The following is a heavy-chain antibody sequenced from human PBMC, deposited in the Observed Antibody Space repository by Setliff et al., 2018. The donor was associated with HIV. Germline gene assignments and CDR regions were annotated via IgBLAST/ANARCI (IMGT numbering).Heavy chain of an antibody. Sequence: SETLSLTCTVSGGSISRGSYYWSWIRQPAGKGLEWIGYVYYSGSTKYSPSLKSRVSISLDPSTKQVSLRLRSVTAADAAVYYCARSLTKQLVLETSREYYFDSWGLGALVTVSS. J-gene: IGHJ4*02. CDR1: GGSISRGSYY. CDR3: ARSLTKQLVLETSREYYFDS. D-gene: IGHD6-13*01. CDR2: VYYSGST. V-gene: IGHV4-61*10.